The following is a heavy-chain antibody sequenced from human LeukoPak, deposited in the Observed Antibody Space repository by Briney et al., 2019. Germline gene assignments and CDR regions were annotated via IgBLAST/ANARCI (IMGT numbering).Heavy chain of an antibody. D-gene: IGHD3-10*01. V-gene: IGHV3-74*01. CDR3: ARAKYYYGSGSYYDAFDI. J-gene: IGHJ3*02. CDR2: LNSDGGGT. CDR1: GFTFSRYK. Sequence: GGSLRLSCVASGFTFSRYKMHWARQGPGKGLMWVSRLNSDGGGTTYADSVKGRFTISRDNAKNTLYLQMNSLRAEDTAVYYCARAKYYYGSGSYYDAFDIWGQGTMVTVSS.